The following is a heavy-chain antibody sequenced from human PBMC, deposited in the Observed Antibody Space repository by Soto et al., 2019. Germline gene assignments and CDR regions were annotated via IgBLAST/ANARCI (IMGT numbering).Heavy chain of an antibody. CDR2: ISSSSSTI. V-gene: IGHV3-48*02. D-gene: IGHD3-22*01. J-gene: IGHJ4*02. CDR1: GFTFSSYS. Sequence: EVQLVESGGGLVQPGGSLRLSCAASGFTFSSYSMNWVRQAPGKGLEWVSYISSSSSTIYYADSVKGRFTISRDNAKNSLYLPMNSLRDEDTAVYYCARGEVIYFDYWGQGTLVTVSS. CDR3: ARGEVIYFDY.